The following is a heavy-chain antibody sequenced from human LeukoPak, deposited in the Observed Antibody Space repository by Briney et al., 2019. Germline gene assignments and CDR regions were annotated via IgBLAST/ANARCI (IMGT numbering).Heavy chain of an antibody. D-gene: IGHD3-9*01. V-gene: IGHV3-30-3*01. CDR3: AKDRGDILTGYYPDF. CDR2: ISYDGSNK. CDR1: GFTFSSYA. Sequence: GGSLRLSCAASGFTFSSYAMHWVRQAPGKGLEWVAVISYDGSNKYYADSVKGRFTISRDNSKNMQYLQMNSLRAEDTAVYYCAKDRGDILTGYYPDFWGQGTLVTVSS. J-gene: IGHJ4*02.